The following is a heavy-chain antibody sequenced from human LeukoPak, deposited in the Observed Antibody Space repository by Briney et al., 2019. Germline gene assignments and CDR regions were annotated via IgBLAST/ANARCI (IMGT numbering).Heavy chain of an antibody. J-gene: IGHJ4*02. CDR1: GGSFSGYY. CDR2: INHSGST. V-gene: IGHV4-34*01. Sequence: PSETLSLTCAVYGGSFSGYYWSWIRQPPGKGLEWIGEINHSGSTNYNPSLKSRVTISVDTSKNQFSLKLSSVTAADTAVYYCARAGGSGWYLGTGYWGQGTLVTVSS. CDR3: ARAGGSGWYLGTGY. D-gene: IGHD6-19*01.